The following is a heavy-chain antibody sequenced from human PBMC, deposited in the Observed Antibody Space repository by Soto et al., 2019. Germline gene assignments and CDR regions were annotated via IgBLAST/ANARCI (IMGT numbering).Heavy chain of an antibody. Sequence: GGSLRLSCSASGFTFSSYAMHWVRQAPGKGLEYVSAISSNGGSTYYADSVKGRFTISRDNSKNTLYLQMSSLRAEDTAVYCCVKDSRLRFLEWFVWGQGTTVTVSS. CDR1: GFTFSSYA. CDR3: VKDSRLRFLEWFV. V-gene: IGHV3-64D*08. J-gene: IGHJ6*02. CDR2: ISSNGGST. D-gene: IGHD3-3*01.